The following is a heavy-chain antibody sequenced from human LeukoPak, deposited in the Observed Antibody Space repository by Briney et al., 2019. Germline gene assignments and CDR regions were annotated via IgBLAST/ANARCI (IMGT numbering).Heavy chain of an antibody. CDR1: GGSISSSNW. V-gene: IGHV4-4*02. CDR3: ARSPPHYYDSSGYYRGHFDY. Sequence: PSGTLSLTCAVSGGSISSSNWWSWVRQPPGKGLEWIGEIYHSGSTNYNPSLKSRVTISVDKSKNQFSLKLSSVTAADTAVYYCARSPPHYYDSSGYYRGHFDYWGQGTLVTVSS. CDR2: IYHSGST. D-gene: IGHD3-22*01. J-gene: IGHJ4*02.